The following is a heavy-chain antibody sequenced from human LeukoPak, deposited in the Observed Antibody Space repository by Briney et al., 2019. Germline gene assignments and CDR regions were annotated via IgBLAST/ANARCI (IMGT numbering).Heavy chain of an antibody. CDR1: GGSITSNHYY. CDR3: STSPGADYGGDHCFYR. D-gene: IGHD4-23*01. CDR2: ISYGGST. J-gene: IGHJ5*02. Sequence: SETLSLTCTVSGGSITSNHYYWGWIRHPPGKGLEWIGSISYGGSTHYNPSLKSRVTMSVNTSKNQFSLKLRSVTATDTAAYHCSTSPGADYGGDHCFYRGDRGTLVVVSS. V-gene: IGHV4-39*01.